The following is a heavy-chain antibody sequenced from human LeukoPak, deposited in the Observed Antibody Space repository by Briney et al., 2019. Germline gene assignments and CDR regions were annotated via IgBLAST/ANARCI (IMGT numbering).Heavy chain of an antibody. D-gene: IGHD6-19*01. CDR1: GFTVSSNY. Sequence: GGSLRLSCAASGFTVSSNYMSWVRQAPRKGLEWVSVIYSGGSTYYADSVKGRFTISRDNSKNTLYLQMNSLRAEDTAVYYCARNMVAGTLDYWGQGTLVTVSS. V-gene: IGHV3-66*02. CDR3: ARNMVAGTLDY. J-gene: IGHJ4*02. CDR2: IYSGGST.